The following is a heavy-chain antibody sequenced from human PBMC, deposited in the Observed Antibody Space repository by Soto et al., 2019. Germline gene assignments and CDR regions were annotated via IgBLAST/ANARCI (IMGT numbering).Heavy chain of an antibody. CDR1: GYTFTSYD. D-gene: IGHD5-18*01. CDR3: ARDGVDTATGYYYGMDV. J-gene: IGHJ6*02. Sequence: GASVKVSCKASGYTFTSYDINWVRQATGQGLEWMGWISAYNGNTNYGQKLQGRVTMTTDTSTSTAYMELRSLRSDDTAVYYCARDGVDTATGYYYGMDVWGQGTTVTVSS. V-gene: IGHV1-18*01. CDR2: ISAYNGNT.